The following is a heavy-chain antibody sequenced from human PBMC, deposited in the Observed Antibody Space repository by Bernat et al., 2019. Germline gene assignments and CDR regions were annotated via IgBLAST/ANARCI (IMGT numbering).Heavy chain of an antibody. CDR3: ESTAAGLDY. V-gene: IGHV3-30-3*01. CDR1: GFTFSSYA. CDR2: ISYDGSNT. Sequence: QVQLVESGGGVVQPGRSLRLSCAASGFTFSSYAMHWVRQAPGKGLEWVAVISYDGSNTYYADSVKGRFTISRDNSKNTLYLQMNSLRAEDTAVYYCESTAAGLDYWGQGTLVTVSS. J-gene: IGHJ4*02. D-gene: IGHD6-13*01.